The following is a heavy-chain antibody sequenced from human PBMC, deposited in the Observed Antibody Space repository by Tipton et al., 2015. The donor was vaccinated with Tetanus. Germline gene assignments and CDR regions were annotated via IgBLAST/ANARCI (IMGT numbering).Heavy chain of an antibody. D-gene: IGHD5-24*01. CDR2: IYDSGTT. CDR1: GGSISRGAYS. CDR3: ARYNSYVYAMDV. Sequence: TLSLTCALSGGSISRGAYSWSWIRQPPGKGLEWIGYIYDSGTTYSNPSLKSQVTISVGETKRQFSLNLTSVTAADTAVYYCARYNSYVYAMDVWGQGTTVTVSS. J-gene: IGHJ6*02. V-gene: IGHV4-30-2*01.